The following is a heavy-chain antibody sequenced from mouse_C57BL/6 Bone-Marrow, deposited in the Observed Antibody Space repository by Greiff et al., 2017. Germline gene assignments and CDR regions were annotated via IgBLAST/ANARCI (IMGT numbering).Heavy chain of an antibody. D-gene: IGHD1-1*01. CDR2: IDPSDSYT. Sequence: QVQLQQPGPELVKPGASVKMSCKASGYTFTSYWMQWVKQRPGQGLEWIGEIDPSDSYTNYNQKFTGKATLTVATSSSTAYMQLSSLTSEYAAVYYCAGVAGSAWFAYWGQGTLVTVSA. CDR1: GYTFTSYW. J-gene: IGHJ3*01. V-gene: IGHV1-50*01. CDR3: AGVAGSAWFAY.